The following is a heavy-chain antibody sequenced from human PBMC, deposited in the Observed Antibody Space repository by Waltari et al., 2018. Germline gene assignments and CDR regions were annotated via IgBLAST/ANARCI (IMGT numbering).Heavy chain of an antibody. CDR2: IIPIFGTA. CDR1: GGTFSSYA. V-gene: IGHV1-69*14. CDR3: ATRIAAAGTEYFQH. J-gene: IGHJ1*01. Sequence: QVQLVQSGAEVKKPGSSVKVSCKASGGTFSSYAISWVRQAPGQGLGWMGGIIPIFGTANYAQKFQGRVTNTADKSTSTAYMELSSLRSEDTAVYYCATRIAAAGTEYFQHWGQGTLVTVSS. D-gene: IGHD6-13*01.